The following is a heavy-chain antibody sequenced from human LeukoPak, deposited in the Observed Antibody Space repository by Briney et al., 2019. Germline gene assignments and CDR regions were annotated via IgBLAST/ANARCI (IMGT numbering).Heavy chain of an antibody. J-gene: IGHJ5*01. D-gene: IGHD6-6*01. V-gene: IGHV3-21*05. Sequence: PGGSLRLSCAASGFTFSNYGMNWVRQAPGKGVEWVAYISGSGHDINYSDSVKGRFTISRDNAKNSLYLQMSSLRVEDTAVYYCTRDPRHFDSCGQGTLVTVSS. CDR1: GFTFSNYG. CDR3: TRDPRHFDS. CDR2: ISGSGHDI.